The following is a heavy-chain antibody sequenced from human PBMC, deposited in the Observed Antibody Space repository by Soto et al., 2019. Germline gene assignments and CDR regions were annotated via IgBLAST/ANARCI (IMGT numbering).Heavy chain of an antibody. Sequence: GASVKVSCKASGYSFTTYGISWVRQAPGQGLEWMGWISAYTGNTKYAPKLRGRVTMTTDTSTTTAYMELRSLRSDDTAVYYCLWGSSEFDYWGQGTLVTVSS. J-gene: IGHJ4*02. CDR2: ISAYTGNT. V-gene: IGHV1-18*01. CDR3: LWGSSEFDY. D-gene: IGHD3-16*01. CDR1: GYSFTTYG.